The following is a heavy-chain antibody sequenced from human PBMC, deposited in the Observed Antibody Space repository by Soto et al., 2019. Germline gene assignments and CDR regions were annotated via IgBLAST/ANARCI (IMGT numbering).Heavy chain of an antibody. CDR2: IGTTGDA. J-gene: IGHJ4*02. CDR1: GFTFSSYD. CDR3: AGGRSGCYAELDF. V-gene: IGHV3-13*01. Sequence: EVQLVESGGGLVQPGWSLRLSCAASGFTFSSYDMHWIRQTAGKGLEWVAAIGTTGDAYYPGSATGRFTISRENAKNSLYRQMNNLRVGDTAVYFCAGGRSGCYAELDFWGQGTQVTVSS. D-gene: IGHD6-19*01.